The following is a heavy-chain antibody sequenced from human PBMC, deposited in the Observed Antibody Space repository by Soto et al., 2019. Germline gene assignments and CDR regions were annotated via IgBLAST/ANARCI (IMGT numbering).Heavy chain of an antibody. Sequence: GGSLRLSCAASGFTFSSYAMSWVRQAPGKGLEWVSAISGSGGSTYYADSVKGRFTISRDNSKNTLYLQMNSLRAEDTAVYYCAKDPYYYDSSGYYYVQDYWGQGTLVTVSS. D-gene: IGHD3-22*01. CDR2: ISGSGGST. V-gene: IGHV3-23*01. CDR3: AKDPYYYDSSGYYYVQDY. J-gene: IGHJ4*02. CDR1: GFTFSSYA.